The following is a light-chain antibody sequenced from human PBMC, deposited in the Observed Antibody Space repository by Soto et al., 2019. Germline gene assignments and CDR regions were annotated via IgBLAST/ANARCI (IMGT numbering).Light chain of an antibody. J-gene: IGKJ1*01. CDR3: QQYNNWPRT. V-gene: IGKV1-39*01. CDR1: QSISTY. Sequence: DIQMTQSPSSLSASVGDRVTITCRASQSISTYLIWYQQKPGKAPKLLIYATSSLQNGFPSRFSCSGSGTDFTLTISSLQSEDFAVYYCQQYNNWPRTFGQGTKVDIK. CDR2: ATS.